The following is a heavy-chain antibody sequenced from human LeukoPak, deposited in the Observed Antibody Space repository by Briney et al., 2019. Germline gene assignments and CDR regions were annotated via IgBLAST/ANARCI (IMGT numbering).Heavy chain of an antibody. CDR3: ATGCSGACRGIDY. D-gene: IGHD2-15*01. CDR1: GFTFSNYV. CDR2: ITSNVGST. Sequence: AGSLRPSYAATGFTFSNYVMHRVRQAPRKVLEYVSAITSNVGSTYYADSVKGRFTISRGTSNNTLYLQMGILRAEDMAVYYCATGCSGACRGIDYWGQGTLVTVSS. J-gene: IGHJ4*02. V-gene: IGHV3-64*02.